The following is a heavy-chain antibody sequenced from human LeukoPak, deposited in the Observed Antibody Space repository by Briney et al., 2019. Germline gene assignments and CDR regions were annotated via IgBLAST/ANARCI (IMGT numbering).Heavy chain of an antibody. Sequence: GGSLRLSCAASGFTFDDYGMSWVRQAPGKGLEWVSSISSSSSYIYYADSVKGRFTISRDNAKNSLYLQMNGLRAEDTAVYYCARDQNSSGWYNYWGQGTLVTVSS. J-gene: IGHJ4*02. CDR3: ARDQNSSGWYNY. V-gene: IGHV3-21*01. CDR2: ISSSSSYI. D-gene: IGHD6-19*01. CDR1: GFTFDDYG.